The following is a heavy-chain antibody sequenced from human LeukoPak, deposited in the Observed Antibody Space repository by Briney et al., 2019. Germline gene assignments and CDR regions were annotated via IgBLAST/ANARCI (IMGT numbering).Heavy chain of an antibody. D-gene: IGHD4-17*01. Sequence: PGGSLRLSCAASGFTFSSYGMHWVRQAPGKGLEWVAVISYDGRNKYYADSVKGRFTISRDNSKNTLYLQMNSLRAEDTAVYYCAKDGSTTVTTGWYFDLWGRGTLVTVSS. V-gene: IGHV3-30*18. CDR1: GFTFSSYG. CDR2: ISYDGRNK. CDR3: AKDGSTTVTTGWYFDL. J-gene: IGHJ2*01.